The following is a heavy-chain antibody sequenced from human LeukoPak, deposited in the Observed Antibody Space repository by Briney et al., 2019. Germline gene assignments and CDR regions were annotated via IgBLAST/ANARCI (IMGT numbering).Heavy chain of an antibody. CDR2: INHSGST. Sequence: SETLSLTCAVYGGSFSGYYWSWIRQPPGKGLEWIGEINHSGSTNYNPSLKSRVTISVDTSKNQFSLKLSSVTAADTAVYYCARGGIAVAVYNWFDPWGQGTLVTVSS. CDR1: GGSFSGYY. V-gene: IGHV4-34*01. CDR3: ARGGIAVAVYNWFDP. D-gene: IGHD6-13*01. J-gene: IGHJ5*02.